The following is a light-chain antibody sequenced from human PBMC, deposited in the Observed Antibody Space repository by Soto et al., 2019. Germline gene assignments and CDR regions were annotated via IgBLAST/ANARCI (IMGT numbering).Light chain of an antibody. J-gene: IGKJ4*01. CDR2: DAS. CDR1: QSVSSY. CDR3: QQRSNWPPLT. Sequence: EIVLTQSPATLSLSPGERATLSCRASQSVSSYLAWYQQKPGQAPRLLIYDASNRATVIPARFSGSGSGTDFTLTISSLEPEDFAVYYCQQRSNWPPLTFGGGTKVEI. V-gene: IGKV3-11*01.